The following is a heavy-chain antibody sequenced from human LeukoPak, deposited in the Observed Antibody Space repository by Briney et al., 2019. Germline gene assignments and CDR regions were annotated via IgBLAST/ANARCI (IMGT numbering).Heavy chain of an antibody. Sequence: SETLSLTCAVYGGSFSGYYWSWIRQPPGKGLEWFGEINHSGSTNYNPSLKSRVTISVDTSKNQFSLKLSSVTAADTAVYYCARGRQTPTYNWFDPWGQGTLVTVSS. CDR1: GGSFSGYY. V-gene: IGHV4-34*01. CDR2: INHSGST. CDR3: ARGRQTPTYNWFDP. J-gene: IGHJ5*02.